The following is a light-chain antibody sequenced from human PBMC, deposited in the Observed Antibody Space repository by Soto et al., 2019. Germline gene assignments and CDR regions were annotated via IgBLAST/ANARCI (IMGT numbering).Light chain of an antibody. J-gene: IGLJ2*01. Sequence: QSVLTQPPSVSGAPGQRVTISCTGSSSNIGAGYDVHWYQQLPGTAPKLLIDRNNNRPSGVPDRFSGSKSGTSVSLAITGLQAEDEADYYCQSYDSSLSAVVFAGGTKLTVL. CDR2: RNN. CDR1: SSNIGAGYD. CDR3: QSYDSSLSAVV. V-gene: IGLV1-40*01.